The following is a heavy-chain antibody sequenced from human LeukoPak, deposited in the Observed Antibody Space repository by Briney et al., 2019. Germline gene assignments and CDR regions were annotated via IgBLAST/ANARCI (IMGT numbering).Heavy chain of an antibody. V-gene: IGHV3-66*01. CDR3: ARDIVVVPAAPNWFDP. J-gene: IGHJ5*02. CDR1: GFTFSSYS. Sequence: GGSLRLSCAASGFTFSSYSVNWVRQAPGKGLEWVSVIYSGGSTYYADSVKGRFTISRDNSKNTLYLQMNSLRAEDTAVYYCARDIVVVPAAPNWFDPWGQGTLVTVSS. D-gene: IGHD2-2*01. CDR2: IYSGGST.